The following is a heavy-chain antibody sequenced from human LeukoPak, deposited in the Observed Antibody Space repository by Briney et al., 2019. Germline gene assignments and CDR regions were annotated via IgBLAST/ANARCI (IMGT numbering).Heavy chain of an antibody. CDR3: ARDFYGDYVDY. D-gene: IGHD4-17*01. V-gene: IGHV3-30-3*01. Sequence: GRSLRLSCAASGFTFSSYAMHWVRQAPGKGLEWVAVISYDGSNKYYADSVKGRFTTSRDNSKNTLYLQMNSLRAEDTAVYYCARDFYGDYVDYWGQGTLVTVSS. J-gene: IGHJ4*02. CDR1: GFTFSSYA. CDR2: ISYDGSNK.